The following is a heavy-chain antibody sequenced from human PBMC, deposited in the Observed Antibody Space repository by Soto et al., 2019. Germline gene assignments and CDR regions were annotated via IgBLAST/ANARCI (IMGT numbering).Heavy chain of an antibody. D-gene: IGHD1-26*01. CDR2: ISAYNGNT. V-gene: IGHV1-18*01. CDR3: ERWAGQWELPNYYYYGMHV. J-gene: IGHJ6*02. Sequence: EASVEVSCKASGDVFASYGISWVRQAPGQGLEWMGWISAYNGNTNYAQKLQGRVTMTTDTSTSTAYMELRRLRSDDTAVYYCERWAGQWELPNYYYYGMHVWGQGATVTVSS. CDR1: GDVFASYG.